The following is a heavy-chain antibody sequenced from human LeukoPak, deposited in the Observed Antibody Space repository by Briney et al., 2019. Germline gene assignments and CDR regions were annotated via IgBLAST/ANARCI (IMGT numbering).Heavy chain of an antibody. J-gene: IGHJ4*02. CDR2: IYYSGST. Sequence: NTSETLSLTCTVSGGSISSSSYYWGWIRQPPGKGLEWIGSIYYSGSTYYNPSLKSRVTISVDTSKNQFSLKLSSVTAADTAVYYCARLPSDLGATTHFDYWGQGTLVTVSS. V-gene: IGHV4-39*01. CDR1: GGSISSSSYY. D-gene: IGHD1-26*01. CDR3: ARLPSDLGATTHFDY.